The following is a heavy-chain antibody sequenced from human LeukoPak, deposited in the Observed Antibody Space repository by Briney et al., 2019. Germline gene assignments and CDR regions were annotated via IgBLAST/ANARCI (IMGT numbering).Heavy chain of an antibody. Sequence: SVKVSCKASGGTFSSYAISWVRQAPGQGLEWMGGIIPMFGTANYAQKFQGRVTITADKSTSTAYMELSSLRSQDTAVYYCACQIEVGATHRGFYYYMDVWGKGTTVTISS. J-gene: IGHJ6*03. CDR1: GGTFSSYA. CDR2: IIPMFGTA. CDR3: ACQIEVGATHRGFYYYMDV. V-gene: IGHV1-69*06. D-gene: IGHD1-26*01.